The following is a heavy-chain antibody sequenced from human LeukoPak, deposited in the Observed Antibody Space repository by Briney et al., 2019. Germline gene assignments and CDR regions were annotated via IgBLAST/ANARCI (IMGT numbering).Heavy chain of an antibody. CDR2: INHSGST. D-gene: IGHD3-16*02. CDR3: AKDRAGMITFGGVIVFDY. CDR1: GGSFSGYY. Sequence: PSETLSLTCAVYGGSFSGYYWSWIRQPPGKGLEWIGEINHSGSTNYNPSLKSRVTISVDTSKNQFSLKLSSVTAADTAVYYCAKDRAGMITFGGVIVFDYWGQGTLVTVSS. J-gene: IGHJ4*02. V-gene: IGHV4-34*01.